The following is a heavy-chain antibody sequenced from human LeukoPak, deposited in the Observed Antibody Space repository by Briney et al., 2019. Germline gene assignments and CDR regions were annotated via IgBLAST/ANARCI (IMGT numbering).Heavy chain of an antibody. J-gene: IGHJ3*02. Sequence: GGSLRLSCAASGFTFSSYAMHWVRQAPGKGLEWVAVISYDGSNKYYADSVKGRFTISRDSSKNTLYLQMNSLRAEDTAVYYCARVDDLDAFDIWGQGTMVTVSS. V-gene: IGHV3-30-3*01. CDR1: GFTFSSYA. D-gene: IGHD2-2*03. CDR3: ARVDDLDAFDI. CDR2: ISYDGSNK.